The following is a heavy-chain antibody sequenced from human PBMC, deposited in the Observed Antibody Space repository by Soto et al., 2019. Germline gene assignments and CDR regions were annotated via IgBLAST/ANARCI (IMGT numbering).Heavy chain of an antibody. Sequence: SVKVSCKDSGYTFTRYAMHWVRQAPGQRLEWMGWINAGNDNTKYSQKYQGRVTITRDTSASTAYMELSSLRSEETAVYYCARGVGSIYWGRNWFDPWGHGSLVPVSS. CDR3: ARGVGSIYWGRNWFDP. CDR2: INAGNDNT. D-gene: IGHD3-3*02. CDR1: GYTFTRYA. J-gene: IGHJ5*02. V-gene: IGHV1-3*01.